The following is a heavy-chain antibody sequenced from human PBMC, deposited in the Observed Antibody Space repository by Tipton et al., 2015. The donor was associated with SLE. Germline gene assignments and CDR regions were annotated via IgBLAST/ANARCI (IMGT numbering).Heavy chain of an antibody. CDR3: AKAGGIFGVVTLDAFDI. CDR1: GGSFSGYY. V-gene: IGHV4-34*01. Sequence: TLSLTCAVYGGSFSGYYWSWIRQPPGKGLEWIGEINHSGSTNYNPSLKSRVTISVDTSKNQFSLKLSSVTAADTAVYYCAKAGGIFGVVTLDAFDIWGQGTMVTVSS. J-gene: IGHJ3*02. D-gene: IGHD3-3*01. CDR2: INHSGST.